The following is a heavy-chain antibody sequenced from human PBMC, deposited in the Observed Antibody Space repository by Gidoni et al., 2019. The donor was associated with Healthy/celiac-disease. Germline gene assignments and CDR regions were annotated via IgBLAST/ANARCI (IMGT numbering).Heavy chain of an antibody. CDR2: IIPIFGTA. J-gene: IGHJ6*02. D-gene: IGHD1-26*01. Sequence: QVQLVQSGAEVKKPGSSVKVSCKASGGTFSSYAISWVRQAPGQGLEWMGGIIPIFGTANYAQKFQGRVTITADESTSTAYMELSSLRSEDTAVYYCARVGVRPPGYYYYGMDVWGQGTTVTVSS. CDR1: GGTFSSYA. V-gene: IGHV1-69*01. CDR3: ARVGVRPPGYYYYGMDV.